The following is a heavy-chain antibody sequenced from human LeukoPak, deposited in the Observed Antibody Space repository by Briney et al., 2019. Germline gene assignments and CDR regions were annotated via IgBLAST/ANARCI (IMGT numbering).Heavy chain of an antibody. CDR1: GFTFRTHW. Sequence: VGSLRLSCAASGFTFRTHWMSWVRQAAGRALEWVASITPDGSGDYYLDSVKGRFTISRDNAENSLFLQMSSLGAEDTAVYYCARLMGTVTTYDYWGQGTLVTVSS. D-gene: IGHD1-7*01. V-gene: IGHV3-7*01. CDR3: ARLMGTVTTYDY. CDR2: ITPDGSGD. J-gene: IGHJ4*02.